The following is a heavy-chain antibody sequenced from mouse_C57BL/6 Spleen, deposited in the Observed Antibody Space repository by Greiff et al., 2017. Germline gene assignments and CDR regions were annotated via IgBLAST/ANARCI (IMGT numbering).Heavy chain of an antibody. CDR3: ARREALYYAMDY. V-gene: IGHV1-81*01. CDR2: IYPRSGNT. Sequence: VQLQQSGAELARPGASVKLSCKASGYTFTSYGISWVKQRTGQGLEWIGEIYPRSGNTYYNEKFKGKATLTADKSSSTAYMELRSLTSEDSAVDFCARREALYYAMDYWGQGTSVTVSS. CDR1: GYTFTSYG. J-gene: IGHJ4*01.